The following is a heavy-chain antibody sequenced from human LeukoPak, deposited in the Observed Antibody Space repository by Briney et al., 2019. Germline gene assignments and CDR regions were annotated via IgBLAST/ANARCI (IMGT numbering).Heavy chain of an antibody. CDR3: ARDKNYDILTGYSDTRYYYYMDV. Sequence: PSETLSLTCTVSGGSISSYYWSWIRQPAGKGLEWIGRIYTSGSTNYNPSLKSRVTMSVDTSKNQFSLKLSSVTAADTAVYYCARDKNYDILTGYSDTRYYYYMDVWGKGTTVTISS. CDR1: GGSISSYY. CDR2: IYTSGST. D-gene: IGHD3-9*01. J-gene: IGHJ6*03. V-gene: IGHV4-4*07.